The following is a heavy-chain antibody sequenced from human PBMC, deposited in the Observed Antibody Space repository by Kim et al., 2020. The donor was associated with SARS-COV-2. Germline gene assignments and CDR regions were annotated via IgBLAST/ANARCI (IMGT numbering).Heavy chain of an antibody. Sequence: RRVTISVDTSKNQFSLKLSSVTAADTAVYYCARGSRGRSTMVRGVRAFDIWGQGTMVTVSS. J-gene: IGHJ3*02. CDR3: ARGSRGRSTMVRGVRAFDI. D-gene: IGHD3-10*01. V-gene: IGHV4-31*02.